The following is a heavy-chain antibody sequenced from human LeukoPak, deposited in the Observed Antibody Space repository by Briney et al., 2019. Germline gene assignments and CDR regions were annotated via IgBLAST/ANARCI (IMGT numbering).Heavy chain of an antibody. D-gene: IGHD3-9*01. Sequence: SETLSLTCTVSGSSISNYYWTWIRQPPGKGLEWIGYIYYSGSTNYNPSLESRVTISVDTSKNQFSLNLRSVTAADTAVYYCARAASYDIFYDWGQGTLVTVSS. CDR3: ARAASYDIFYD. J-gene: IGHJ4*02. CDR1: GSSISNYY. V-gene: IGHV4-59*01. CDR2: IYYSGST.